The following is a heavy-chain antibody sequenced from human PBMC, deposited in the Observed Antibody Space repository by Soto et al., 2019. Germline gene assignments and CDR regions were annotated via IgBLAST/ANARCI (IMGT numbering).Heavy chain of an antibody. CDR3: ARQAYQFDSYPFVY. D-gene: IGHD3-16*02. CDR1: GYSFTTYW. CDR2: IYPGDSDT. V-gene: IGHV5-51*01. Sequence: GESLKISCKASGYSFTTYWIGWVRQMPGKGLEWMGIIYPGDSDTRFSPSFQGQVTISVDKSIHTAYLQWSSLKASDSAMYYCARQAYQFDSYPFVYWVQGTLVTVSS. J-gene: IGHJ4*02.